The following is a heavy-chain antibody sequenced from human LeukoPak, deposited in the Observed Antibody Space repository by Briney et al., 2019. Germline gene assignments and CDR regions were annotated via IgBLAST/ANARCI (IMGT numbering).Heavy chain of an antibody. D-gene: IGHD3-9*01. J-gene: IGHJ3*02. Sequence: SVKVSCKASGGTFSSYAISWVRQAPGQGLEWMGGIIPIFGTENYAQKFQGRVTITADKSTSTAYMELSSLRSEDTAVYYCARSTSSNFDILAGYYNVRQGAFDNWGQGTMVTGPS. CDR2: IIPIFGTE. CDR1: GGTFSSYA. CDR3: ARSTSSNFDILAGYYNVRQGAFDN. V-gene: IGHV1-69*06.